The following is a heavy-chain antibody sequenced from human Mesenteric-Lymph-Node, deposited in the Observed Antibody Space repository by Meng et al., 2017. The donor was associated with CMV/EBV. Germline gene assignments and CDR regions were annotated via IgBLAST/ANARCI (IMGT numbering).Heavy chain of an antibody. CDR1: GFTFSSYS. J-gene: IGHJ5*02. CDR2: ISYDGSSK. D-gene: IGHD6-6*01. Sequence: GESLKISCAASGFTFSSYSMNWVRQAPGKGLEWVAIISYDGSSKYYADSVKGRFTISRDNSKNTLYLQMNSLRAEDTAVYYCARDGKQLVLFDWFDPWGQGTLVTVSS. V-gene: IGHV3-30*03. CDR3: ARDGKQLVLFDWFDP.